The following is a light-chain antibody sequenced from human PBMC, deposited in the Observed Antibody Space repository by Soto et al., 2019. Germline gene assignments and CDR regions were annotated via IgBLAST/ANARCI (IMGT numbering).Light chain of an antibody. CDR2: TSS. CDR3: QQYTSYSPRT. CDR1: QSISTS. J-gene: IGKJ1*01. V-gene: IGKV1-5*01. Sequence: PLTQSRSSLSSSAGARVPITGRASQSISTSLNWYQQKPWKAHNLLIFTSSNLESGVPSRFSGSGSGTEFTLTISSLQPGDFATYYGQQYTSYSPRTFGQVT.